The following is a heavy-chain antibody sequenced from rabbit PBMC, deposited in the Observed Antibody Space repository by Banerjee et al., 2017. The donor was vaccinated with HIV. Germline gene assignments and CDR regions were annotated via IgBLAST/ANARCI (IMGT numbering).Heavy chain of an antibody. J-gene: IGHJ4*01. V-gene: IGHV1S40*01. CDR2: IYAGSSDTT. CDR1: GFSVSSNYW. D-gene: IGHD6-1*01. Sequence: QSLEESGGDLVKPGASLTLTCTASGFSVSSNYWICWVRQAPGKGLEWIACIYAGSSDTTDYASWAKGRFTISKTSSTTVTLQMTSLTAADTATYFCVRLVPNTNGYAYAYVLWGPGTLVTVS. CDR3: VRLVPNTNGYAYAYVL.